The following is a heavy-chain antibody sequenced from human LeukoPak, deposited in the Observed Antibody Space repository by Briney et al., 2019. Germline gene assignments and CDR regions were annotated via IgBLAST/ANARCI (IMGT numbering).Heavy chain of an antibody. D-gene: IGHD3-3*01. CDR3: ARGGRNYDLNWFDP. Sequence: SETLSLTCTVSGGSINNYYWNWIRQPPGKGLEWIGHIYYTGTTNYSPSLKSRVTISVDTSKNQFSLKLSSVTAADTAVYYCARGGRNYDLNWFDPWGQGTLVTVSS. CDR1: GGSINNYY. CDR2: IYYTGTT. J-gene: IGHJ5*02. V-gene: IGHV4-59*08.